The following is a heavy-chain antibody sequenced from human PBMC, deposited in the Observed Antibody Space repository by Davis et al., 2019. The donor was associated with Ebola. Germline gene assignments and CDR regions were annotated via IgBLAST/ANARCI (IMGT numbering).Heavy chain of an antibody. CDR1: GYSFPTYW. J-gene: IGHJ6*02. CDR3: ARQYVTSLYTSCSHTYYYVAMGV. CDR2: IDPFDSSV. Sequence: GGSLRLSCEGSGYSFPTYWITWVRQLPGKGLEWMGRIDPFDSSVTYNPSSQGYVTFSVDKSISTAYLHWSSLQASDSAMYYCARQYVTSLYTSCSHTYYYVAMGVWGQGTTVTVSS. D-gene: IGHD2-15*01. V-gene: IGHV5-10-1*01.